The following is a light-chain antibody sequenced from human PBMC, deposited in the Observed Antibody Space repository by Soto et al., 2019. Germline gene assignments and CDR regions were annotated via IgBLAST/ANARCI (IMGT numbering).Light chain of an antibody. Sequence: DIPLTQSPSFLSASVGDRVTITCRASQGISRYLAWYQQKPGKAPKILIYVASTLQSGVPSRFSGSGSGTEFTLTISSRQPEDFATYYCQQLNSDPYTFGQGTKLEIK. V-gene: IGKV1-9*01. CDR3: QQLNSDPYT. CDR1: QGISRY. CDR2: VAS. J-gene: IGKJ2*01.